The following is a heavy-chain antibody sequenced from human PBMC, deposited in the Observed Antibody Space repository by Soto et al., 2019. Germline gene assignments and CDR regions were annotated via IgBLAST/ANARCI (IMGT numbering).Heavy chain of an antibody. CDR3: AREDCSGGSCYVFDY. D-gene: IGHD2-15*01. J-gene: IGHJ4*02. V-gene: IGHV4-31*03. CDR2: IYYSGST. CDR1: GGSISSGGYY. Sequence: SETLSLTCTVSGGSISSGGYYWSWIRQHPGKGLEWIGYIYYSGSTYYNPSLKSRVTISVDTSKNQFSLKLSSVTAADTAVYYCAREDCSGGSCYVFDYWGQGTLVTVSS.